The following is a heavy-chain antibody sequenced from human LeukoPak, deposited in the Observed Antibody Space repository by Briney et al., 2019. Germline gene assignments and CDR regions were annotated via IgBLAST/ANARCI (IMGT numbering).Heavy chain of an antibody. CDR3: ARDAGIAAESDLDY. V-gene: IGHV1-69*13. J-gene: IGHJ4*02. CDR1: GGTFSSYA. CDR2: IIPICGTA. D-gene: IGHD6-13*01. Sequence: VASVKVSCKASGGTFSSYAISWVRQAPGQGLEWMGGIIPICGTANYAQKFEGRVTITADESTSTAYMDLSSLRSADPAVYYCARDAGIAAESDLDYWGQGTLVTVSS.